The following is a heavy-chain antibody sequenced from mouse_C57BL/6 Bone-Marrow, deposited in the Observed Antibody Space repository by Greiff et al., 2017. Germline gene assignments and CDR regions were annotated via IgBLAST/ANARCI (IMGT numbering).Heavy chain of an antibody. CDR1: GYTFTSYW. CDR3: ARNPYYYGSSLGY. Sequence: QVHVKQPGAELVRPGSSVKLSCKASGYTFTSYWMDWVKQRPGQGLEWIGNIYPSDSETHYNQKFKDKATLTVDKSSSTAYMQLSSLTSEDSAVYYCARNPYYYGSSLGYWGQGTTLTVSS. CDR2: IYPSDSET. J-gene: IGHJ2*01. V-gene: IGHV1-61*01. D-gene: IGHD1-1*01.